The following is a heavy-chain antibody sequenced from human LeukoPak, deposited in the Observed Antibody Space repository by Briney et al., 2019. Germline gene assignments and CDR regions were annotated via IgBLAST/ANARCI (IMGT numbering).Heavy chain of an antibody. Sequence: SETLSLTCTVSGGSISSSYWLSLVRQPPGKGPELIGEIYHSGITNYNPSLKSRVTISVDKSKNQFSLKLSSVTAADTAVYYCARGPGGYSFWFDPWGQGTLVTVSS. CDR3: ARGPGGYSFWFDP. CDR2: IYHSGIT. V-gene: IGHV4-4*02. CDR1: GGSISSSYW. D-gene: IGHD5-18*01. J-gene: IGHJ5*02.